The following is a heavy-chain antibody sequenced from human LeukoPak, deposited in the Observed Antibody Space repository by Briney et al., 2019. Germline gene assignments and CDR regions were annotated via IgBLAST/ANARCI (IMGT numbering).Heavy chain of an antibody. Sequence: SQTLSLTWAISGDSVSSNSAAWNWISQSPSRGLEWLGRTYYRSKWYNDYAVSVKSRITINPDTSKNQFSLQLNSVTPEDTAVYYCARGVVVVPAAMPDAFDIWGQGTMVTVSS. J-gene: IGHJ3*02. CDR1: GDSVSSNSAA. CDR3: ARGVVVVPAAMPDAFDI. D-gene: IGHD2-2*01. V-gene: IGHV6-1*01. CDR2: TYYRSKWYN.